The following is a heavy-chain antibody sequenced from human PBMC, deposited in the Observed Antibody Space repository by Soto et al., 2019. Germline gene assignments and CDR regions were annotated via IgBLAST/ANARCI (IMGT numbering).Heavy chain of an antibody. Sequence: PGGSLRLSCAASGFTFSDHYMDWVRQAPGKGLEWVGRIRNKANSHTTEYAASVKGRFTISRDDSKNSLYLQMNSLKTEDTAVYYCVRFWPPPYSDALTDYTDAFDYWGQGTLVTVSS. CDR2: IRNKANSHTT. V-gene: IGHV3-72*01. CDR1: GFTFSDHY. J-gene: IGHJ4*02. CDR3: VRFWPPPYSDALTDYTDAFDY. D-gene: IGHD3-9*01.